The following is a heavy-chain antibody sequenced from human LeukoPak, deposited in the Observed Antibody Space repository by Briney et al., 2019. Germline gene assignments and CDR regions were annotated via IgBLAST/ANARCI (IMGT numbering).Heavy chain of an antibody. V-gene: IGHV4-30-2*01. CDR1: GGSISSGGYS. J-gene: IGHJ4*02. CDR3: ARRGGYYGSGTPYYFDY. D-gene: IGHD3-10*01. CDR2: IYHSGST. Sequence: PSQTLSLTCAVSGGSISSGGYSWSWIRQPPGKGLEWIQNIYHSGSTYYNPSLKSRVTISVDRSKNQFSLKLSSVTAADTAVYYCARRGGYYGSGTPYYFDYWGQGTLVTVSS.